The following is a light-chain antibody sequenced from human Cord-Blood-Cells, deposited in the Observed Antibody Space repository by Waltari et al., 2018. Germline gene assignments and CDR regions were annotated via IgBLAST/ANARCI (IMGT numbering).Light chain of an antibody. CDR2: DAS. J-gene: IGKJ4*01. V-gene: IGKV3-11*01. CDR1: QSVSSY. CDR3: QQRSNWPLT. Sequence: EIVLTQSPATLSLSPGERATLSCRASQSVSSYLAWYQQKPGQAPRLRIYDASTRATGMPARFSGSGSVTDFTLTISSLEPEDFAVYYCQQRSNWPLTFGGGTKVEIK.